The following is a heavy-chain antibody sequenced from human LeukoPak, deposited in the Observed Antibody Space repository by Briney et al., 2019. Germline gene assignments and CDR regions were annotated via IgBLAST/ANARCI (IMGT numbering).Heavy chain of an antibody. CDR2: IYHSGST. CDR1: GYSISSGYY. V-gene: IGHV4-38-2*02. CDR3: ARRRYCSGGSCYGYFQH. D-gene: IGHD2-15*01. J-gene: IGHJ1*01. Sequence: SETLSLTCTVSGYSISSGYYWGWIRQPPGKGLEWIGSIYHSGSTYYNPSLKSRVTISVDTSKNHFSLKLSSVTAADTAVYYCARRRYCSGGSCYGYFQHWGQGTLVTVSS.